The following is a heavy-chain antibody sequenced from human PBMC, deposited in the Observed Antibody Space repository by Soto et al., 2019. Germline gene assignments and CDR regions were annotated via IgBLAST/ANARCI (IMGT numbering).Heavy chain of an antibody. Sequence: QVQLVESGGGVVQPGWSLRLSCAASGFSISDYGMEWVRQAPGKGLGGVALISYDGSNKYFADSVKGRFTISRDNSKDTLFLQMTGLRREDTAVYYCAKGAGDRLSLGMDVWGQGTTVTVSS. D-gene: IGHD1-26*01. CDR1: GFSISDYG. CDR2: ISYDGSNK. J-gene: IGHJ6*02. CDR3: AKGAGDRLSLGMDV. V-gene: IGHV3-30*18.